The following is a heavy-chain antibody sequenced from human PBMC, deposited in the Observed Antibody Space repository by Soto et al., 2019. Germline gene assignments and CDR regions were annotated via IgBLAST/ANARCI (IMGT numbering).Heavy chain of an antibody. CDR1: GGSFTTSY. Sequence: QVQLQQWGAGLLKPSETLSLTCAVYGGSFTTSYWSWIRQPPGKGLEWIGEINHGGAIKYNPSLKSRVTISVATSQNQFSLRLSSVTAADTAVYYCARVVVGPTPGHFDYWGQGNLVTVSS. D-gene: IGHD1-26*01. J-gene: IGHJ4*02. V-gene: IGHV4-34*01. CDR3: ARVVVGPTPGHFDY. CDR2: INHGGAI.